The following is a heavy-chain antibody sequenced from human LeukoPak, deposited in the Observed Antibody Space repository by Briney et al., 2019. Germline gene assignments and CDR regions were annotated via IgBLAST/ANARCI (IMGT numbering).Heavy chain of an antibody. CDR1: GYTFTSYG. J-gene: IGHJ4*02. CDR2: LNAYNGNT. CDR3: VSVGPPILLVLATGIENWYYLDY. Sequence: ASVKVSCKASGYTFTSYGISWVRQAPGKGLEWMGWLNAYNGNTNYAQKLQGRVTMTTDTSTRSAYMELRSLRSDDTAVYYCVSVGPPILLVLATGIENWYYLDYWGQGTLVTVSS. D-gene: IGHD2-21*01. V-gene: IGHV1-18*01.